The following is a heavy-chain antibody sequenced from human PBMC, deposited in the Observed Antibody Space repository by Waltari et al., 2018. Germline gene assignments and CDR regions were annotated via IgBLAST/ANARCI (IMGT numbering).Heavy chain of an antibody. Sequence: QLQLQESGPGLVKPSGTLSLTCSVSGGSISSSRYYWGWIRQSPGKGLEWIGSIYYSGSIYYNPTLQSRVTISGDTSKTQFSLILSSVTAADTAVYYCARHWKRNGYRFAPWGQGTRVTVSS. CDR1: GGSISSSRYY. V-gene: IGHV4-39*01. D-gene: IGHD5-12*01. CDR3: ARHWKRNGYRFAP. CDR2: IYYSGSI. J-gene: IGHJ5*02.